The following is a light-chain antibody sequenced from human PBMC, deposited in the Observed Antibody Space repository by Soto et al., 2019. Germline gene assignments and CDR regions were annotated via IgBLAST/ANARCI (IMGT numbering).Light chain of an antibody. V-gene: IGKV4-1*01. J-gene: IGKJ2*01. CDR3: QHYYATPYT. CDR2: WAS. CDR1: QSVLYSSSNKNY. Sequence: DIVMTQSPDSLAVSLGARATINCKSSQSVLYSSSNKNYLAWYQQKPGQPPKKLLYWASIRDSGVPDRFSGSGSGTDFTLTINNLQAQDVAVYYCQHYYATPYTFGQGTRVEIK.